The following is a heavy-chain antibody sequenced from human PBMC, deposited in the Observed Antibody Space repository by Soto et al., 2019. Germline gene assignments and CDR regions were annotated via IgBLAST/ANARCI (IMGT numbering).Heavy chain of an antibody. V-gene: IGHV4-4*07. Sequence: PSETLSLTCTVSGASISSHYWSWIRQPAGKGLEWIGRIYTSGSTNYNPSLKSRVTMSVDTSKNKFSMKLSSVTAADMAVYYCAREGSYSAYNFAHGIQLWSFDFWGQGALVTVS. J-gene: IGHJ4*02. CDR1: GASISSHY. CDR2: IYTSGST. CDR3: AREGSYSAYNFAHGIQLWSFDF. D-gene: IGHD5-12*01.